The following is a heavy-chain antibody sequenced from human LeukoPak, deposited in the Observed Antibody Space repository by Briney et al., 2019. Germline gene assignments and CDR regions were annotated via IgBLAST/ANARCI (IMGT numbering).Heavy chain of an antibody. Sequence: ASVKVSCKASGYTFTGHYIYWVRQAHGQGLEWVGRINPNSGGTNYAQRFQGRVTMTRDTSISTAYMELHRLTSNNTAVYYCAGDAEMWGQGTMVTVSP. V-gene: IGHV1-2*02. J-gene: IGHJ3*01. CDR3: AGDAEM. CDR2: INPNSGGT. D-gene: IGHD5-24*01. CDR1: GYTFTGHY.